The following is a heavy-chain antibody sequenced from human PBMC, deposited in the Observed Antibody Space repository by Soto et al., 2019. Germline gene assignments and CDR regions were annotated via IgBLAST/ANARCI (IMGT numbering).Heavy chain of an antibody. CDR1: GFTFSSYS. D-gene: IGHD2-15*01. CDR2: ISSSSTI. V-gene: IGHV3-48*01. J-gene: IGHJ4*02. CDR3: AKDKYSTVVSPGY. Sequence: GGSLRLSCAASGFTFSSYSMNWVRQAPGKGLEWVSYISSSSTIYYAGSVKGRFTISRDNAKNALYLQMNSLRAEDTAVFYCAKDKYSTVVSPGYWGQGTLVTVSS.